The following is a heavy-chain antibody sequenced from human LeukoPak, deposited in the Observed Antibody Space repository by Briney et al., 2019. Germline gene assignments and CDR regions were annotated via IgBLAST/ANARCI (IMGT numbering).Heavy chain of an antibody. D-gene: IGHD3-10*01. CDR3: TRDDGAGPHY. J-gene: IGHJ4*02. V-gene: IGHV3-21*01. CDR2: ISSSSSYI. Sequence: GGSLRLSCAASGFTFSSYSMNWVRQAPGKGLEWVSSISSSSSYIYYADSVKGRFTISRDNARSSLYLQMNSLRADDTAVYYCTRDDGAGPHYWGQGTLVTVS. CDR1: GFTFSSYS.